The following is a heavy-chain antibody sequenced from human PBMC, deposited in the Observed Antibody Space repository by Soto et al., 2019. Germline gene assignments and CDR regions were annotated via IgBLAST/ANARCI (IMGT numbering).Heavy chain of an antibody. CDR1: GFSVSNNY. V-gene: IGHV3-53*01. Sequence: PGGSLRLSCVVSGFSVSNNYMNWVRQAPGKGLEWVSGISSSGGTTFYADSVKGRFTISRDNSKNTLYLQMNSLRAEDTALYYCAKRLWESSGYEAGGGPFDCWGQGTVVTVSS. CDR2: ISSSGGTT. D-gene: IGHD5-12*01. J-gene: IGHJ4*02. CDR3: AKRLWESSGYEAGGGPFDC.